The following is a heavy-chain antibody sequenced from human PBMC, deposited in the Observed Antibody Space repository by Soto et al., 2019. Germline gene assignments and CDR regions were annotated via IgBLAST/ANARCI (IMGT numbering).Heavy chain of an antibody. CDR3: AIHPLYRSGWYTPPAVPNENFHH. Sequence: ASVKVSCKVSGYTLTELSMHWVRQAPGKGLEWMGSFDPEDGETIYAQKFQGRVTMTDDTSTDTAYMELSSLRSEDTAVYYCAIHPLYRSGWYTPPAVPNENFHHWGQGTLVTVSS. J-gene: IGHJ1*01. V-gene: IGHV1-24*01. CDR2: FDPEDGET. CDR1: GYTLTELS. D-gene: IGHD6-19*01.